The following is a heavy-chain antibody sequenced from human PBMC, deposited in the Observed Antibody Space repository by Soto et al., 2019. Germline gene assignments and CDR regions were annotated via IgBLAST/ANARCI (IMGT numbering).Heavy chain of an antibody. CDR3: ARSRGYCTNGVCYIYYFDY. J-gene: IGHJ4*02. CDR2: MNPNSGNT. D-gene: IGHD2-8*01. V-gene: IGHV1-8*01. CDR1: GYTFTSYD. Sequence: ASVKVSCKASGYTFTSYDINWVRQATGQGLEWMGWMNPNSGNTGYAQKFQGRVTMTRKTSISTAYMELSSLRSEDTAVYYWARSRGYCTNGVCYIYYFDYWGQGTLVTVSS.